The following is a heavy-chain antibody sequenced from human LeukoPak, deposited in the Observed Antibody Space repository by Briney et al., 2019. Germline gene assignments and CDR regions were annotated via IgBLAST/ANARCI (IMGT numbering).Heavy chain of an antibody. J-gene: IGHJ4*02. CDR2: IYPGDSGT. CDR1: GYSFTTYW. V-gene: IGHV5-51*01. CDR3: ARHMPRDGIDY. Sequence: TGESLKISCKGSGYSFTTYWIGWVRQMPGKGLEWMGIIYPGDSGTRYSPSFQGQVTISADKSISTAYLQWSSLKASDTAMYYCARHMPRDGIDYWGQGTLVTVSS. D-gene: IGHD5-24*01.